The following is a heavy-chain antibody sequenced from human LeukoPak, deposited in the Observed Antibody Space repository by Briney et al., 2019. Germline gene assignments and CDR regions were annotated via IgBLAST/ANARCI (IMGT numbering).Heavy chain of an antibody. CDR2: INPSGGST. V-gene: IGHV1-46*01. CDR1: GYTFTSYF. J-gene: IGHJ6*03. Sequence: ASVKVSCKASGYTFTSYFIHWVRQAPGQGLEWMGIINPSGGSTNYAQKFQGRVTMTRDTSTSTVYMELSSLRSEDTAVYFCARDGPPAFYYYMDVWGKGTTVTISS. CDR3: ARDGPPAFYYYMDV.